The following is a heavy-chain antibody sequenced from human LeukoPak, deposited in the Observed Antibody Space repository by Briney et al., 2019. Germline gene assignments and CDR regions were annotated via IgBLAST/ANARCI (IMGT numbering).Heavy chain of an antibody. V-gene: IGHV3-21*01. D-gene: IGHD1-26*01. CDR2: ISHTGSYI. CDR3: ARDGYGGSYEYSGTYSEYYGMDV. Sequence: GGSLRLSSAASGFTFATYSMNWIRQAPGKGLEWVSSISHTGSYIYYADSMRGRFTTSRDNAKNSLYLHMDSLRAEDTAVYYCARDGYGGSYEYSGTYSEYYGMDVWGQGTMVTVS. J-gene: IGHJ6*02. CDR1: GFTFATYS.